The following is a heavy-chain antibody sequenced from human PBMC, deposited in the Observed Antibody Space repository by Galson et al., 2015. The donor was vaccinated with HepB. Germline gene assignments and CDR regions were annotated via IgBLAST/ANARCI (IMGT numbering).Heavy chain of an antibody. Sequence: ETLSLTCTVSGGSFSSRSYYWGWIRQSPGKRLEWIGSVFYTGSVSYNPSLKRRVTISVDTSKTQVSLRLSSGTATDTAVYYCARRVLRYAFWSGQSWYFDLWGRGTLVTVSS. V-gene: IGHV4-39*01. CDR2: VFYTGSV. D-gene: IGHD3-3*01. J-gene: IGHJ2*01. CDR3: ARRVLRYAFWSGQSWYFDL. CDR1: GGSFSSRSYY.